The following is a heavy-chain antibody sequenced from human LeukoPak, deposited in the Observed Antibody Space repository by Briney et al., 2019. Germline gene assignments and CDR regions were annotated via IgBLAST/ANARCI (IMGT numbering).Heavy chain of an antibody. D-gene: IGHD2-15*01. V-gene: IGHV4-39*01. Sequence: SETLSLTCTVSGGSISSSSYYWGWIRQPPGKGLEWIGSIYYSGSTYYNPSLKSRVTISVDTSKNQFSLKLSSVTAADTAVYYCAKLGHGIVVVDPFDYWGQGTLVTVSS. CDR2: IYYSGST. CDR1: GGSISSSSYY. J-gene: IGHJ4*02. CDR3: AKLGHGIVVVDPFDY.